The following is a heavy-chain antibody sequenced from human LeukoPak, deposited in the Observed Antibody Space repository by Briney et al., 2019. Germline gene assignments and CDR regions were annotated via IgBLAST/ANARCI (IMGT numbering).Heavy chain of an antibody. CDR3: ARELGPRLGVDAFDI. D-gene: IGHD3-16*01. Sequence: GASVKVSCKASGYTFIGYFIHWVRQAPGQGLEWMGWINPNSGGTNYAQMFQGRVTMTRDTSISTAYMELSRLRSDDTAVYYCARELGPRLGVDAFDIWGQGTMVTVSS. CDR2: INPNSGGT. V-gene: IGHV1-2*02. CDR1: GYTFIGYF. J-gene: IGHJ3*02.